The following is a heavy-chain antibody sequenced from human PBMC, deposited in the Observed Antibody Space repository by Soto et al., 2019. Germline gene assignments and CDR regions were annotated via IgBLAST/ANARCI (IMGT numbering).Heavy chain of an antibody. V-gene: IGHV3-13*01. Sequence: GGSLRLSCAASGFTFSSYDMHWVRQATGKGLEWVSAIGTAGDTYYPGSVKGRFTISKENAKNSLYLQMNSLRAGDTAVHYCARGGRITIFGVVNPPDDYYMDVWGKGTTVTVSS. J-gene: IGHJ6*03. CDR1: GFTFSSYD. CDR2: IGTAGDT. D-gene: IGHD3-3*01. CDR3: ARGGRITIFGVVNPPDDYYMDV.